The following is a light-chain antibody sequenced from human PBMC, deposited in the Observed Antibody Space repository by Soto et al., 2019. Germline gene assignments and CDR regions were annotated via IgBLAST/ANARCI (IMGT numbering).Light chain of an antibody. J-gene: IGLJ2*01. CDR2: DVN. CDR3: SSYTDNSTLSTLVL. CDR1: SSDIGGYNY. Sequence: QSALTQPASVSGSPGQSITISCTGSSSDIGGYNYVSWYQQHPGKAPKLVIYDVNNRPSGVSDRFSGSKSDNTASLTISGLQSEDEADYYCSSYTDNSTLSTLVLFGGGTKLTVL. V-gene: IGLV2-14*01.